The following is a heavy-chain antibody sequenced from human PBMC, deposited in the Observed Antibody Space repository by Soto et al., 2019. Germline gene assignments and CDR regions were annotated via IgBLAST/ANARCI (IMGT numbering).Heavy chain of an antibody. Sequence: EVQLVESGGGLVKPGGSLRLSCAASGFTFSSYSMNWVRQAPGKGLEWVSSISSSSSYIYYADSVKGRFTISRDNARNSLYLQITSLRAEATAVYYCTRLYSSSSGIDYWGQGTLVTVSS. CDR1: GFTFSSYS. D-gene: IGHD6-6*01. CDR2: ISSSSSYI. V-gene: IGHV3-21*01. CDR3: TRLYSSSSGIDY. J-gene: IGHJ4*02.